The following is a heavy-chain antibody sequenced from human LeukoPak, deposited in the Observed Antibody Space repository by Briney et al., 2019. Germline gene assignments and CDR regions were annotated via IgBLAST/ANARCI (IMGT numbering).Heavy chain of an antibody. Sequence: SETLSLTCTVSGGSISSSSYYWGWIRQPPGKGLEWIGSIYYSGSTYYNPSLKSRVTISVDTSKNQFSLKLSSVTAADTAVYYCARHYYDSSGYYPFDYWGQGTLVTVSS. D-gene: IGHD3-22*01. CDR3: ARHYYDSSGYYPFDY. CDR2: IYYSGST. V-gene: IGHV4-39*01. J-gene: IGHJ4*02. CDR1: GGSISSSSYY.